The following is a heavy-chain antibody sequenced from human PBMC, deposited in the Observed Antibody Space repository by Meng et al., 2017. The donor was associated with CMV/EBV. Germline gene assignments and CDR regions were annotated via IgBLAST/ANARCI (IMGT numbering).Heavy chain of an antibody. J-gene: IGHJ4*02. CDR1: YTFTSYD. Sequence: YTFTSYDINWVRQATGQGLEWMGWMNPNSGNTGYAQKFQGRVTMTRNTSISTAYMELSSLRSEDTAVYYCARGESSSGWYGTNFDYWGQGTPVTVS. CDR3: ARGESSSGWYGTNFDY. V-gene: IGHV1-8*01. CDR2: MNPNSGNT. D-gene: IGHD6-19*01.